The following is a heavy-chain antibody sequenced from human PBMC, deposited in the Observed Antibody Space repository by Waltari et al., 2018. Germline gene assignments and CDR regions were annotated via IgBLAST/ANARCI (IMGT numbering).Heavy chain of an antibody. D-gene: IGHD3-22*01. V-gene: IGHV5-51*01. CDR2: IYPDDSDT. Sequence: EVQLVQSGAEVKKPGESLRISCQASGYAFSNYWIAWVRQMPVKGLEWMGIIYPDDSDTRYSPSFQGQVTISADKSTSFAYLEWSSLKASDSAMYYCVRSENYYESGGYRHGYFQHWGQGTQVIVSS. CDR3: VRSENYYESGGYRHGYFQH. CDR1: GYAFSNYW. J-gene: IGHJ1*01.